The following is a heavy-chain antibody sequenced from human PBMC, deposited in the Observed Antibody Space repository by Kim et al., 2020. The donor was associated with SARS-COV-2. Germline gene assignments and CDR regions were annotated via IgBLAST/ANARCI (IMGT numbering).Heavy chain of an antibody. CDR3: AISDPQGSGVPDTATYYYYYGMDV. Sequence: ASVKVSCKASGYTFTSYYMHWVRQAPGQGLEWMGIINPSGGSTSYAQKFQGRVTMTRDTSTSTVYMELSSLRSEDTAVYYCAISDPQGSGVPDTATYYYYYGMDVWGQGTTVTVSS. CDR2: INPSGGST. CDR1: GYTFTSYY. J-gene: IGHJ6*02. V-gene: IGHV1-46*03. D-gene: IGHD5-18*01.